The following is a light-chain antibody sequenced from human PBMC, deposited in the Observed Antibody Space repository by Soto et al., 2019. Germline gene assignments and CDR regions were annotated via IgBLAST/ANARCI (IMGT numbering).Light chain of an antibody. CDR2: DVS. J-gene: IGLJ1*01. V-gene: IGLV2-14*01. CDR3: SSYTSSSAEV. Sequence: QSALTQPASVSGSPGQSITISCTGTSSDLGGYNYVSWYQQHPGKAPKRMIYDVSSRPSGVSNRFSGSKSGNTAPLTISGLQAEEVAAYYCSSYTSSSAEVFGTGTKVTVL. CDR1: SSDLGGYNY.